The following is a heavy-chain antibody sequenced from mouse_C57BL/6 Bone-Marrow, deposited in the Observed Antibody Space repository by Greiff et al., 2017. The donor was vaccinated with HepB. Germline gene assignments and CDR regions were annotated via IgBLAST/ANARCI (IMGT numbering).Heavy chain of an antibody. CDR3: ARDYYGSNWYFDV. CDR1: GYSITSGYY. V-gene: IGHV3-6*01. CDR2: ISYDGSN. Sequence: EVQLKESGPGLVKPSQSLSLTCSVTGYSITSGYYWNWIRQFPGNKLEWMGYISYDGSNNYNPSLKNRISITRDTSKNQFFLKLNSVTTEDTATYYCARDYYGSNWYFDVWGTGTTVTVSS. J-gene: IGHJ1*03. D-gene: IGHD1-1*01.